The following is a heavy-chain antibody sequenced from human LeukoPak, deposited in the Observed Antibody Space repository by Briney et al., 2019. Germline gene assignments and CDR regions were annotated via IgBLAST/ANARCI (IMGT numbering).Heavy chain of an antibody. CDR1: GFIFSNYE. CDR3: ARDLFDY. CDR2: IKQDGSEK. Sequence: GGSLRLSCAASGFIFSNYEMNWVRQAPGKGLEWVANIKQDGSEKYYVDSVKGRFTISRDNAKNSLYLQMNSLRAEDTAVYYCARDLFDYWGQGTLVTVSS. J-gene: IGHJ4*02. V-gene: IGHV3-7*01.